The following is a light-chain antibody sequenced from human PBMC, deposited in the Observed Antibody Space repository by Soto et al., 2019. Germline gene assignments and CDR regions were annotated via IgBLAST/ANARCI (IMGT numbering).Light chain of an antibody. V-gene: IGLV2-14*01. J-gene: IGLJ1*01. CDR2: EVS. Sequence: SVLTQPASVSGFPGQSITISCTRTSSDVGNYKYVSWYQQHPGKAPELMIYEVSNRPSGVSNRFSGSKSGNSASLTISGLQAEDETDYYCFSYTSSGTYVFGTGTKSPS. CDR1: SSDVGNYKY. CDR3: FSYTSSGTYV.